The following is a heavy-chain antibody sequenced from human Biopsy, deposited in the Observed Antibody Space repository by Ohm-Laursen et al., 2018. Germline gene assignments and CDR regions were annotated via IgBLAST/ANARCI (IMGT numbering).Heavy chain of an antibody. V-gene: IGHV4-59*08. CDR1: GGSISSYY. J-gene: IGHJ2*01. CDR2: IYYTGST. CDR3: ARHAPSYSGSYWRYFDL. D-gene: IGHD1-26*01. Sequence: SGTLSLTCTVSGGSISSYYWSWIRQPPGKGLEWIGYIYYTGSTNYNPSLKSRATISVDTSMNHLSLRLTSVTAADTAVYYCARHAPSYSGSYWRYFDLWGRGTLVTVSS.